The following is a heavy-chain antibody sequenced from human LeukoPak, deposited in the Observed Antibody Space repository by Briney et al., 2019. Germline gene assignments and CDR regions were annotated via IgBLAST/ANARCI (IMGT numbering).Heavy chain of an antibody. CDR3: AKDMGGIAAN. CDR2: ISWDGGST. CDR1: GCTFDDYT. J-gene: IGHJ4*02. V-gene: IGHV3-43*01. Sequence: GGSLRLSCAASGCTFDDYTMHWVRQAPGKGLEWVSLISWDGGSTYYADSVKGRFTISRDNSKNSLYLQMNSLRTEDTALYYCAKDMGGIAANWGQGTLVTVSS. D-gene: IGHD6-25*01.